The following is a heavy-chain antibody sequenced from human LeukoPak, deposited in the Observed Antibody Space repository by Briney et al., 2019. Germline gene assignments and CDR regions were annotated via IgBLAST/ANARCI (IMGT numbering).Heavy chain of an antibody. D-gene: IGHD3-10*01. CDR2: IYSAGST. CDR1: GFTVSSNY. CDR3: ARGLYGSGNWDY. J-gene: IGHJ4*02. Sequence: GGSLRLSCAASGFTVSSNYMSWVRQAPGKGLEWVSVIYSAGSTFYTDSVKGRFTISGDNSKNTLYLQMNSLRAEDTAVYYCARGLYGSGNWDYWGQGTLVTVSS. V-gene: IGHV3-53*01.